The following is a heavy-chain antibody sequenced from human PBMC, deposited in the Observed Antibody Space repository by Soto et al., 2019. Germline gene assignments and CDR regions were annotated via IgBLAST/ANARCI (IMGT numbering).Heavy chain of an antibody. CDR1: GFTFSSYA. D-gene: IGHD4-4*01. V-gene: IGHV3-23*01. J-gene: IGHJ6*02. CDR2: ISGSGGST. Sequence: EVQLLESGGGLVQPGGSLRLSCAASGFTFSSYAMSWVRQAPGKVLEWVSAISGSGGSTYYADSVKGRFTISRDNSKNTLYLQMNSLRAEDTAVYYCAKSSNYVNYYGMDVWGQGTTVTVSS. CDR3: AKSSNYVNYYGMDV.